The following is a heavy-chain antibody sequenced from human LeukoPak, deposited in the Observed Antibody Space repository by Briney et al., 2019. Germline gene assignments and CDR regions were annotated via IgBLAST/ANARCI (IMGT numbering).Heavy chain of an antibody. D-gene: IGHD3-10*01. V-gene: IGHV3-23*01. J-gene: IGHJ4*02. CDR2: VNGNADST. Sequence: GGSLRLSCAASGFTFSSYAMSWVRQAPGKGLEWVSGVNGNADSTYYADSVKGRFTISRDNSKNTLYLQMNSLRAEDTAVYYCARDLSRDYYGSGSRFDYWGQGTLVTVSS. CDR3: ARDLSRDYYGSGSRFDY. CDR1: GFTFSSYA.